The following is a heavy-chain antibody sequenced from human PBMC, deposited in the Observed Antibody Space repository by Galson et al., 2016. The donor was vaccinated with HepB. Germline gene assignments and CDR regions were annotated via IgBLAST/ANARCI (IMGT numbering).Heavy chain of an antibody. CDR1: GITFNSYA. J-gene: IGHJ6*02. V-gene: IGHV3-30-3*01. CDR2: ISYDGSNK. D-gene: IGHD3-10*01. CDR3: ARGSNYYGSGNYMDV. Sequence: SLRLSCAASGITFNSYAMHWVRQAPGKGLEWVAVISYDGSNKYYADSVKGRFTISRDNSKNTLYLQMNNLRAEDTAVYYCARGSNYYGSGNYMDVWGQVTTVTVSS.